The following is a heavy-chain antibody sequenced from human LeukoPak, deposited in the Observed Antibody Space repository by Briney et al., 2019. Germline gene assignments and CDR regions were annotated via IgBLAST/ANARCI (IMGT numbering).Heavy chain of an antibody. CDR2: IHYTGTT. CDR1: GASISSDY. CDR3: ARVFDSGSQAYFYYMDV. Sequence: SETLSLTCTVSGASISSDYWSWIRQPPGMGLEWIGDIHYTGTTNYNPSLKSRVTMSVDTSKNQFSLKVSSVTAADTAVYYCARVFDSGSQAYFYYMDVWGKGTTVTISS. V-gene: IGHV4-59*01. D-gene: IGHD3-10*01. J-gene: IGHJ6*03.